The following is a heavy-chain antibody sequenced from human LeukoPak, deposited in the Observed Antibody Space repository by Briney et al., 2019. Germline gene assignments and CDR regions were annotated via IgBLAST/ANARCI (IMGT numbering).Heavy chain of an antibody. CDR1: GLTFSSYA. Sequence: GGSLRLSCAASGLTFSSYAMSWVRQAPGKGLEWVTGFSGSGDSTKYADSVKGRFTISRDTSKNTLYLQMNSLRADDTAVYYCAKDALVSVAGLFDYWGQGTLVTVSS. V-gene: IGHV3-23*01. CDR3: AKDALVSVAGLFDY. D-gene: IGHD6-19*01. CDR2: FSGSGDST. J-gene: IGHJ4*02.